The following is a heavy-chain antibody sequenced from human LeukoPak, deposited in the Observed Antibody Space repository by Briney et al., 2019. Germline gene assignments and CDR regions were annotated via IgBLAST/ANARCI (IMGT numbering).Heavy chain of an antibody. CDR2: INHSGST. J-gene: IGHJ6*02. CDR3: ARVGIVGTTRYYYYYGMDV. V-gene: IGHV4-34*01. CDR1: GGSFSGYY. D-gene: IGHD1-26*01. Sequence: SETLSLTCAVYGGSFSGYYWSWIRQPPGKGLEWIGEINHSGSTNYNPYLKSRVTISVDTSKNQFSLKLSSVTAADTAVYYCARVGIVGTTRYYYYYGMDVWGQGTTVTVSS.